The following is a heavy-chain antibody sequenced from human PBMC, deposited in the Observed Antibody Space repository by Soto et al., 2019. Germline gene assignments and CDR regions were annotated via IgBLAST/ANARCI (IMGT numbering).Heavy chain of an antibody. J-gene: IGHJ4*02. V-gene: IGHV4-39*01. CDR2: IYYSGRT. Sequence: SETLSLTCIVSGESISSSSYYWGWIRQPPGKGLEWIGSIYYSGRTYYNPSFKSRVTISIDTSKNQFSLKLSSVTATDTAVYYCARQRTTVVTQAYSDHWGQGALVTVSS. CDR1: GESISSSSYY. D-gene: IGHD2-21*02. CDR3: ARQRTTVVTQAYSDH.